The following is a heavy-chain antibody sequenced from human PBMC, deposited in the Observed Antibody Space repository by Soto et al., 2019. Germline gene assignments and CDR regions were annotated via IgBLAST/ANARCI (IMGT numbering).Heavy chain of an antibody. J-gene: IGHJ4*02. Sequence: EVQLVESGGGLVQPGGSLRLSCAASGFTFSSYSMNWVRQAPGKGLEWVSYISSSSSTIYYADSVKGRFTISRDNAKNSLYLQMNSLRDEDTAVYYCARDDSSGYYGSFDSWGQGTLVTVSS. CDR1: GFTFSSYS. D-gene: IGHD3-22*01. CDR2: ISSSSSTI. CDR3: ARDDSSGYYGSFDS. V-gene: IGHV3-48*02.